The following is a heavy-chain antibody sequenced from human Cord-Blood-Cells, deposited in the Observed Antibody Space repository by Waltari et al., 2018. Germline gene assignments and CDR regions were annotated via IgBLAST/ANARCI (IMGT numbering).Heavy chain of an antibody. CDR3: AKRRRSGSYYYYYYMDV. Sequence: EVQLLESGGGLVQPGGSLRLSCAASGFTLSSYAMSWVRQAPGKGREWVSAIRGSGGSTYYADSVKGRFTISRDNSKNTLYLQMNSLRAEDTAVYYCAKRRRSGSYYYYYYMDVWGKGTTVTVSS. CDR2: IRGSGGST. D-gene: IGHD1-26*01. J-gene: IGHJ6*03. V-gene: IGHV3-23*01. CDR1: GFTLSSYA.